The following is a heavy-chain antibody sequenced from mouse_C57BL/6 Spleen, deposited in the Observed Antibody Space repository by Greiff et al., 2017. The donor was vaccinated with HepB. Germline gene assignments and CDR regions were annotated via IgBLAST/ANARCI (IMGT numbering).Heavy chain of an antibody. V-gene: IGHV1-39*01. CDR1: GYSFTDYN. Sequence: VQLQQSGPELVKPGASVKISCKASGYSFTDYNMNWVKQSHGKSLEWIGVINPNDGTTSYNQKFKGKATLTVDQSSSTAYMQLNSLTSEDSAVYYCARERGDGSSPYAMDDWGKGTSVTVSS. J-gene: IGHJ4*01. D-gene: IGHD1-1*01. CDR3: ARERGDGSSPYAMDD. CDR2: INPNDGTT.